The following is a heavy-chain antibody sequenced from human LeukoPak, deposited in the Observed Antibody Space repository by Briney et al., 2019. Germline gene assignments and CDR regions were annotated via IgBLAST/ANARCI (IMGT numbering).Heavy chain of an antibody. CDR2: FSGSDSST. V-gene: IGHV3-23*01. CDR1: GFTFSSYA. J-gene: IGHJ4*02. D-gene: IGHD2-2*01. CDR3: AYSKREYQLYY. Sequence: RAGGSLRLSCATSGFTFSSYAMSWVRQAPGKGLEWVSAFSGSDSSTYYADSVKGRFTISRDNSKNTLYLQMNSLRAEDTAVYYCAYSKREYQLYYWGQGTLVTVSS.